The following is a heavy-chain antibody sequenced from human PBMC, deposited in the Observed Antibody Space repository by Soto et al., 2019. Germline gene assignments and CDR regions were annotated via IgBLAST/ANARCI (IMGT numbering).Heavy chain of an antibody. CDR3: ARDGDPGYAFWSGPLGGGRFDP. Sequence: QVQLVQSGAEVKKPGSSVNVSCKTSGATFGNTAVTWVRQAPGQGLEWMGGIVPMFGTANYAQKFQGRVTITADESTNTAYMELRSVRSDDTAVYYCARDGDPGYAFWSGPLGGGRFDPWGQGTLVTVSS. CDR1: GATFGNTA. D-gene: IGHD3-3*01. J-gene: IGHJ5*02. V-gene: IGHV1-69*12. CDR2: IVPMFGTA.